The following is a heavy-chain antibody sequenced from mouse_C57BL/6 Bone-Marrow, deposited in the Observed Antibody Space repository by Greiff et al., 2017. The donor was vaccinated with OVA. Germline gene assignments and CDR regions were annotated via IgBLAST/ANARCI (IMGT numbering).Heavy chain of an antibody. CDR1: GFTFSDYY. V-gene: IGHV5-12*01. D-gene: IGHD1-1*01. CDR3: ARHYGSSY. Sequence: EVKLVESGGGLVQPGGSLKLSCAASGFTFSDYYMYWVRQTPEKRLEWVAYISNGGGSTYYPDTVKGRFTISRDNAKNTLYLQVSRLKSEDTAMYYCARHYGSSYWGQGTLVTVSA. J-gene: IGHJ3*01. CDR2: ISNGGGST.